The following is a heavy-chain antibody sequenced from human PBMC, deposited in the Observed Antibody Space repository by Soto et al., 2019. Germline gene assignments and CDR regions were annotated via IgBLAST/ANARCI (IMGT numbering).Heavy chain of an antibody. Sequence: ASVKVSCKASGYTFSDYYMHWVRQAPGQGLEWMALIDPNNGDTKFAEKFQGRVTVTRDTSINTAYMELTSLTSDDTARYYCAGPILTLRGVTWPWFDPWGQGTLVTVSS. CDR2: IDPNNGDT. CDR3: AGPILTLRGVTWPWFDP. CDR1: GYTFSDYY. V-gene: IGHV1-2*02. J-gene: IGHJ5*02. D-gene: IGHD3-10*01.